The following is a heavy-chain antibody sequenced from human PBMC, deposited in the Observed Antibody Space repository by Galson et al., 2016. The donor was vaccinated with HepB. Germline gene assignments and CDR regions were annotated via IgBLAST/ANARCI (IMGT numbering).Heavy chain of an antibody. CDR2: ISRSSSSI. J-gene: IGHJ6*02. Sequence: SLRLSCAASGFTFSSYPINRVRQAPGKGLEWVSYISRSSSSIYYADSVKGRFTISRDDAKNLLYLQTSGLRAEDTAVYFCARGLGDFWSGVRSRGAMDVWGQGTTVTVSS. CDR1: GFTFSSYP. CDR3: ARGLGDFWSGVRSRGAMDV. D-gene: IGHD3-3*01. V-gene: IGHV3-48*04.